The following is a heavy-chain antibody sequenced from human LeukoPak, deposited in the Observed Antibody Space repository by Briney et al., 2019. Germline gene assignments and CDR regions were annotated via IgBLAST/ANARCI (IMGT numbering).Heavy chain of an antibody. Sequence: ASVNVSCKTSGYTFTSYGMNWVRQAPGQGLEWMGWINTNTGNPTYAQGFTGRFVFSLDTSVSTAYLQISSLKAEDTALYYCARDLTMIVVALGYWGQGTLVTVSS. V-gene: IGHV7-4-1*02. CDR1: GYTFTSYG. J-gene: IGHJ4*02. D-gene: IGHD3-22*01. CDR2: INTNTGNP. CDR3: ARDLTMIVVALGY.